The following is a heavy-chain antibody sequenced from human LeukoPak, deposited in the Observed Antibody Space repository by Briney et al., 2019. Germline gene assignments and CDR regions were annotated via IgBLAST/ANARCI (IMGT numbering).Heavy chain of an antibody. CDR2: IYYSGST. CDR1: GGSISSGGYY. D-gene: IGHD3-16*02. CDR3: ARHEKEYVWGTYRHRVVSIDY. J-gene: IGHJ4*02. V-gene: IGHV4-61*08. Sequence: SETLSLTCTVSGGSISSGGYYWSWIRQHPGKGLEWIGYIYYSGSTNYNPSLKSRVTISVDTSKNQFSLKLSSVTAADTAVYYCARHEKEYVWGTYRHRVVSIDYWGQGTLVTVSS.